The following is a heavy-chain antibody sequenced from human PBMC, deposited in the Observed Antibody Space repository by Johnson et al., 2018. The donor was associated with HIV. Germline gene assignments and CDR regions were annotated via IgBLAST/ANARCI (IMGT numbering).Heavy chain of an antibody. CDR3: ARETGDDAFDI. Sequence: QVQLVESGGGLVQPGGSLRLSCAASGFTFSSYSMHWVRQAPGKGLEWVAVISYDGSNKHYADSVKGRFTLSRDNSKNTLYLQMNSLRAEDTAVYYCARETGDDAFDIWGQGTMVTVSS. J-gene: IGHJ3*02. CDR1: GFTFSSYS. CDR2: ISYDGSNK. D-gene: IGHD7-27*01. V-gene: IGHV3-30-3*01.